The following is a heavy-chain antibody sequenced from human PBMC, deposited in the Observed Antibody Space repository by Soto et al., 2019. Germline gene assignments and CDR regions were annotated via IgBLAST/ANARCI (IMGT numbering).Heavy chain of an antibody. V-gene: IGHV4-34*01. CDR1: GGSFSGYY. J-gene: IGHJ5*02. Sequence: SETLSLTCAVYGGSFSGYYWSWIRQPPGKGLDWIGEINHSGSTNYNPSLKSRVTISVDTSKNHFSLKLSSVTAADTALYYCARVFGFYDILTGLNWFDPWGQGTLVTVSS. D-gene: IGHD3-9*01. CDR3: ARVFGFYDILTGLNWFDP. CDR2: INHSGST.